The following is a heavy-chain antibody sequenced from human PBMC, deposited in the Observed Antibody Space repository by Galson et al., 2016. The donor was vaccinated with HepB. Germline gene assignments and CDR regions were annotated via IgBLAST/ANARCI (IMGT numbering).Heavy chain of an antibody. Sequence: SLRLSCAASGFTASNTYMTWVRQAPGKGLEWVSVIYRGDSTHYADSVKGRFTVSRENAKNSLYLQMNNLRAGDTAVYYCVRATVGFSGYDSGMDVWGQGTTVTVSS. J-gene: IGHJ6*02. CDR3: VRATVGFSGYDSGMDV. CDR2: IYRGDST. V-gene: IGHV3-66*01. CDR1: GFTASNTY. D-gene: IGHD5-12*01.